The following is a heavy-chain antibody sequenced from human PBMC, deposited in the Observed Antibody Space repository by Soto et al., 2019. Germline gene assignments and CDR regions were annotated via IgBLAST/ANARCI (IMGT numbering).Heavy chain of an antibody. CDR2: IIPIFGTA. CDR1: GGTFSSYA. D-gene: IGHD3-10*01. J-gene: IGHJ6*03. V-gene: IGHV1-69*13. CDR3: ARRGALKAYYYYYYMAV. Sequence: SVKVSCKASGGTFSSYAISWVRQAPGQGLEWMGGIIPIFGTANYAQKFQGRVTITADESTSTAYMELSSLRSEDTAVYYCARRGALKAYYYYYYMAVWGKGTTVTVSS.